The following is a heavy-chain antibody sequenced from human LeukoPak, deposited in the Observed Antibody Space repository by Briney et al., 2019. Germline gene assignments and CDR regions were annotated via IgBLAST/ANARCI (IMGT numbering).Heavy chain of an antibody. CDR1: GGSISSGTHY. CDR3: ASTHCASPSCYSYYYSGLDV. CDR2: IYNTGSA. D-gene: IGHD2-2*01. V-gene: IGHV4-31*11. Sequence: SETLSLTCAVSGGSISSGTHYWNWIRQHPGQGLEWIGLIYNTGSAYYNPSLMSRVSISIDTSENQFSLKLSSVTAADTAVYYCASTHCASPSCYSYYYSGLDVWGQGTTVIVSS. J-gene: IGHJ6*02.